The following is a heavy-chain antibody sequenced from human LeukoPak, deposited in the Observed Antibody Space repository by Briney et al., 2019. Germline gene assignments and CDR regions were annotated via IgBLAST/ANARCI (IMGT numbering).Heavy chain of an antibody. Sequence: SETLSLTCTVSGGSISSSSYYWGWIRQPPGKGLEWIGSIYYSGSTYYNPSLKSRVTISADTSKNQFSLKLSSVTAADTAVYYCAREGTVTTFDYWGQGTLVTVSS. CDR3: AREGTVTTFDY. CDR2: IYYSGST. V-gene: IGHV4-39*02. D-gene: IGHD4-17*01. CDR1: GGSISSSSYY. J-gene: IGHJ4*02.